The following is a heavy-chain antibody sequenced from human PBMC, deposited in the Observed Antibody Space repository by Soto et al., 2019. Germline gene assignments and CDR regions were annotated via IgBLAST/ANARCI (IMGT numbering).Heavy chain of an antibody. V-gene: IGHV1-69*06. CDR3: ARDNHRGVVGAMGYYFDY. J-gene: IGHJ4*02. Sequence: QVQLVQSGAEVKKPGSSVKGSCKASGDPVSSYAISWVRQAPGQGLAWMGGIIPILGAANYAQKFQGGVTITADKSTSTDYMELSSLRSEDTAVYYCARDNHRGVVGAMGYYFDYWGQGTLVTVSS. CDR1: GDPVSSYA. CDR2: IIPILGAA. D-gene: IGHD1-26*01.